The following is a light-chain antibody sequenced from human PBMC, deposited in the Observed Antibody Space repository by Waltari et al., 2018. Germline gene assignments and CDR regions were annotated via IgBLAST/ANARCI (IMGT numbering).Light chain of an antibody. J-gene: IGLJ2*01. Sequence: SYELTQPPSVSVSPGQTPSTTFPGDRLVEKHAFWSQQKPGQSPVLVIYEDKKRPSGIPERFSGSNSGNTATLTISETQAMDEADYYCQAWDSNTVVFGGGTKLTVL. CDR2: EDK. CDR1: RLVEKH. CDR3: QAWDSNTVV. V-gene: IGLV3-1*01.